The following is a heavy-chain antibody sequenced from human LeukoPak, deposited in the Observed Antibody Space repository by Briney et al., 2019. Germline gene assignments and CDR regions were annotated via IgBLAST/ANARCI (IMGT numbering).Heavy chain of an antibody. D-gene: IGHD2-15*01. V-gene: IGHV3-23*01. CDR1: GFTFSSYA. J-gene: IGHJ4*01. Sequence: GGSLRLSCAASGFTFSSYAMSWVRQAPGKGLEWVSAISGSGGSTYYADSVKGRFTISRDNSQNTLYLQMNSLRAEDTAMYYCARVGVVAAGRYFFDYWGHGTLVTVSS. CDR3: ARVGVVAAGRYFFDY. CDR2: ISGSGGST.